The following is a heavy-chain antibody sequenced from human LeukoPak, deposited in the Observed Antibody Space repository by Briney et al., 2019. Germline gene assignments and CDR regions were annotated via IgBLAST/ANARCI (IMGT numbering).Heavy chain of an antibody. J-gene: IGHJ4*02. CDR1: GYSISTGYY. V-gene: IGHV4-38-2*02. CDR2: IYHSGST. CDR3: ARDPDTEHFDY. Sequence: SETLSLTCTVSGYSISTGYYWGWIRQPPGKGLEWIGSIYHSGSTNYNPSLKSRVTISVDTSKNQFSLKLSSVTAADTAVYYCARDPDTEHFDYWGQGTLVTVSS. D-gene: IGHD1-14*01.